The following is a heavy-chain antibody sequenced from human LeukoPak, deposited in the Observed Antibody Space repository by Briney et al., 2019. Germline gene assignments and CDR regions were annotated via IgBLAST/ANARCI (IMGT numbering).Heavy chain of an antibody. CDR3: TTSFK. CDR1: GFTFTNTW. CDR2: IKSKIDGRTT. V-gene: IGHV3-15*01. J-gene: IGHJ4*02. Sequence: PGGSLRLSCAASGFTFTNTWMNWVRQAPGRGLEWLGRIKSKIDGRTTDYAAPVKGRFTISRDDSENTLYLQMNSLKTEDTAVYYCTTSFKWGQGTLVTVSS.